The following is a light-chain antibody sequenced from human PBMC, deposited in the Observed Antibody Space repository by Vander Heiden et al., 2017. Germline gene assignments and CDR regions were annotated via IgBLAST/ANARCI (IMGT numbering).Light chain of an antibody. CDR1: QSVSSN. CDR3: QQYKNWPPWT. CDR2: GAS. J-gene: IGKJ1*01. V-gene: IGKV3-15*01. Sequence: EIVMTRSLATLSVSPVERATLSCRARQSVSSNLAGYQQKPGQAPRLLIYGASTRDTGIPARFSGSGSGTEFTLTISRLQSDDFAVYYCQQYKNWPPWTFGQGTEVEIK.